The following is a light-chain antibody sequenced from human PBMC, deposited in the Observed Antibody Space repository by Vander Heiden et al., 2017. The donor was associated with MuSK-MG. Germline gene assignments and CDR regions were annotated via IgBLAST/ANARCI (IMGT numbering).Light chain of an antibody. CDR3: QQYYSTPWT. CDR2: WAS. V-gene: IGKV4-1*01. Sequence: IVMTQSPDPLALSLGEKATINGKSSQSVLYSSNNRIYLAWYQQKPGQPPKLLIYWASTRESGVPERFSGSGSGTDFTLTISSLQAEDVAVYYCQQYYSTPWTFGQGPRWKSN. CDR1: QSVLYSSNNRIY. J-gene: IGKJ1*01.